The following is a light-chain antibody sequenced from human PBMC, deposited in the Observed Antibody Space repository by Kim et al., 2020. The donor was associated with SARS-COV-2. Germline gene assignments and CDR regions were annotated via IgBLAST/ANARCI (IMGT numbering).Light chain of an antibody. Sequence: SVTISCTGTGSDVGGYNYVSWYQQHPGKAPKLMIYAVSKRPSGVPDRFSGSKSGNTASLTISGLQAEDEADYYCCSYAGSYTFGYVFGTGTKVTVL. V-gene: IGLV2-11*01. CDR3: CSYAGSYTFGYV. J-gene: IGLJ1*01. CDR2: AVS. CDR1: GSDVGGYNY.